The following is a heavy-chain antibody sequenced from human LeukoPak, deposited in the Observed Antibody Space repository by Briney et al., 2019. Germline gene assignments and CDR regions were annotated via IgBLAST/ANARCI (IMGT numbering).Heavy chain of an antibody. CDR3: AKGAGGSYGLYYFDY. V-gene: IGHV3-23*01. Sequence: GGSLRLSCAAFGFPFSGYAMSWFRQTPGKGLEWVSSIIASGGTTYYADSVKGRFTISRDNSKNTASLQMNALRAEDTAVYYCAKGAGGSYGLYYFDYWGQGALVTVSS. J-gene: IGHJ4*02. CDR1: GFPFSGYA. CDR2: IIASGGTT. D-gene: IGHD3-10*01.